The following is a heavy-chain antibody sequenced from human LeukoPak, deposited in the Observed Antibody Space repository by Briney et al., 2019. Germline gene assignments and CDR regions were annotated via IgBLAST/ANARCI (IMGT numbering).Heavy chain of an antibody. CDR3: ASAAVDYDILTGSYYYYGMDV. V-gene: IGHV4-30-4*01. D-gene: IGHD3-9*01. J-gene: IGHJ6*04. CDR2: IYYSGST. Sequence: SQTLSLTCTVSGGSISSGDYYWRWIRQPPGKGLEWIVYIYYSGSTYYNPSLKSRVTISVDTSKNQFSLKLSSVTAADTAVYYCASAAVDYDILTGSYYYYGMDVWGKGTTVTVSS. CDR1: GGSISSGDYY.